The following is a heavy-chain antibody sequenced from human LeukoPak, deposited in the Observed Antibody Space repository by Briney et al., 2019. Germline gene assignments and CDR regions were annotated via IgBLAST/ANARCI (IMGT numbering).Heavy chain of an antibody. CDR2: IKQDGSEK. D-gene: IGHD3-22*01. V-gene: IGHV3-7*01. J-gene: IGHJ3*02. Sequence: GGSLRLSCAASGFTFSSYWMSWVRQAPGKGLEWVANIKQDGSEKFYVDSVKGRFTISRDNAKNSLRLQMNSLRAEDTAVYYCARDPYYYESSGYFFGAFDIWGQGTMVTVSS. CDR3: ARDPYYYESSGYFFGAFDI. CDR1: GFTFSSYW.